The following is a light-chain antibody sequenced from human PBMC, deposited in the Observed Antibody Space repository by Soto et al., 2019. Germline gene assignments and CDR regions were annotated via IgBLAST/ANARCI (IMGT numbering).Light chain of an antibody. V-gene: IGKV1-5*01. J-gene: IGKJ1*01. CDR2: DAA. Sequence: DIQMTQSPYSLSAAVGDRVTIACRASQNINTYLNWYQQKPGEAPKLLIFDAASLQNGVPSRFSGSGSGTEFTLTISSLQPDDFATYYCQHYNSYSEAFGQGTKVDIK. CDR3: QHYNSYSEA. CDR1: QNINTY.